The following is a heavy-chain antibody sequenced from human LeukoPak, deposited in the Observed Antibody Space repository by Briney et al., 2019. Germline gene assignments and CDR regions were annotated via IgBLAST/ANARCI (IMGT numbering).Heavy chain of an antibody. J-gene: IGHJ3*02. CDR3: ARDRLPPLGAFDI. CDR2: IYSGGNT. D-gene: IGHD3-16*01. CDR1: GFTVSSNF. V-gene: IGHV3-66*01. Sequence: GGSLRLSCAPSGFTVSSNFMSWVRQAPGKGLEWVSVIYSGGNTYYADYVKGRFTISRDNSKNTPYLQMNSLRAEDTAVYHCARDRLPPLGAFDIWGQGTMVTVSS.